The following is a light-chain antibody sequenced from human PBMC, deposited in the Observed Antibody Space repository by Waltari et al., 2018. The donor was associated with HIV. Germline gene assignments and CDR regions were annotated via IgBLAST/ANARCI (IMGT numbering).Light chain of an antibody. Sequence: QSALTQPRSVSGSPGQSVTISCTGTSSDVGGYNYVSWYQQHPGKAPKLMIYDVSNRPSGVPDRFSGSKSCNTASLTISGLQAEDEADFYCCSYVGSYTYVFGTGTKVTVL. CDR2: DVS. J-gene: IGLJ1*01. CDR3: CSYVGSYTYV. CDR1: SSDVGGYNY. V-gene: IGLV2-11*01.